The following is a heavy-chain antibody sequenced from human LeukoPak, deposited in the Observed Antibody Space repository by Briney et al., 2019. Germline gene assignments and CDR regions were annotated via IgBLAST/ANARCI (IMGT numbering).Heavy chain of an antibody. J-gene: IGHJ4*02. V-gene: IGHV3-30*02. CDR1: GFTFSSYW. D-gene: IGHD6-13*01. Sequence: GGSLRLSCAASGFTFSSYWMHWVRQAPGKGLEWVAFLRYDGVNRYYADSVNGRFTISRDTSKNTLYLQLNSLRPEDTAVYYCAKDTYSSSWAIDYWGQGTLVTVSS. CDR2: LRYDGVNR. CDR3: AKDTYSSSWAIDY.